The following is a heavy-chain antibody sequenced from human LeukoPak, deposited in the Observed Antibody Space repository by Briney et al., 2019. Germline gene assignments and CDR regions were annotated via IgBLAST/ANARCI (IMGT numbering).Heavy chain of an antibody. CDR3: AKETSIAARFDY. V-gene: IGHV3-30*02. CDR2: IRYDGSNK. CDR1: GFTVSSNY. D-gene: IGHD6-6*01. J-gene: IGHJ4*02. Sequence: GGSLRLSCAASGFTVSSNYMSWVRQAPGKGLEWVAFIRYDGSNKYYADSVKGRFTISRDNSKNMLYLQMNSLRAEDTAVYYCAKETSIAARFDYWGQGTLVTVSS.